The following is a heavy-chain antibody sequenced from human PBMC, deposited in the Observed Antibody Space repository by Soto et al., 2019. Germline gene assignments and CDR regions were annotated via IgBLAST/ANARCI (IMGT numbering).Heavy chain of an antibody. J-gene: IGHJ6*02. Sequence: SETLSLTCAVYCWSFSGYYWSWIRQPPGKGLEWIGEINHSGSTNYNPSLKSRVTISVDTSKNQFSLKLSSVTAADTAVYYCARVSRLRLLVYYYYGMDVWGQGTTVTVSS. CDR2: INHSGST. D-gene: IGHD5-12*01. V-gene: IGHV4-34*01. CDR1: CWSFSGYY. CDR3: ARVSRLRLLVYYYYGMDV.